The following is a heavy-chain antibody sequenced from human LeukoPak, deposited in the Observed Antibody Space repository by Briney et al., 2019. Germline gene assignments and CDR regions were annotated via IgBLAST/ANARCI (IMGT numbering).Heavy chain of an antibody. CDR1: CASNTCYY. D-gene: IGHD2-21*02. V-gene: IGHV4-59*01. J-gene: IGHJ4*02. Sequence: PSETLSLTCSLTCASNTCYYWGGMRQPPGKGLEWIGHVYYRGITKYNPSLRSRVTISVDTSKNQFSLHLGSVSAADTAVYYCATSGYSYFPSFDYWGQGTPVTVSS. CDR3: ATSGYSYFPSFDY. CDR2: VYYRGIT.